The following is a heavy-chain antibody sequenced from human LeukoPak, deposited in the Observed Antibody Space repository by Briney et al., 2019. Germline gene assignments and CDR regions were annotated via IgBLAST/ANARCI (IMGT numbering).Heavy chain of an antibody. D-gene: IGHD3-10*01. CDR2: IYYSGST. Sequence: PSETLSLTCTVSGGSISSSSYYWGWIRQPPGKGLEWIGSIYYSGSTYYNPSLKSRVTISVDTSKNQFSLKLSSVTAADTAVYYCARDANYYGSGSCYFVNWFDPWGQGTLVTASS. CDR3: ARDANYYGSGSCYFVNWFDP. J-gene: IGHJ5*02. V-gene: IGHV4-39*07. CDR1: GGSISSSSYY.